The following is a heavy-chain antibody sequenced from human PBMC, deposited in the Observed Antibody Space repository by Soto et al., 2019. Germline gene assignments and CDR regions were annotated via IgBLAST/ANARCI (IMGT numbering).Heavy chain of an antibody. V-gene: IGHV3-30*03. D-gene: IGHD1-26*01. Sequence: GGSLRLPSAASVLTFNSYGTHWVRPGPADGLEWVAFISYDSTKTYYADSVKGRFTISRDNSNSALYVQMNSLTGEDTAVYYCARTRSAWSDFHYYSLDVWGQGTTVTVSS. CDR3: ARTRSAWSDFHYYSLDV. J-gene: IGHJ6*02. CDR2: ISYDSTKT. CDR1: VLTFNSYG.